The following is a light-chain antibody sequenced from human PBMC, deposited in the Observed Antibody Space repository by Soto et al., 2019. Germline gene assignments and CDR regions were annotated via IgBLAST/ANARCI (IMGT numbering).Light chain of an antibody. V-gene: IGLV2-14*01. CDR1: SSDIGTYNH. Sequence: QSALTQPASVSGSPGQSIAISCAGTSSDIGTYNHVSWYQQHPGKAPQLIIYEDINRPSGLSSRFSGSKSGNTASLTFSGLQAEDEADYFCCSYTTSSTLVCGTGTKLTVL. CDR3: CSYTTSSTLV. CDR2: EDI. J-gene: IGLJ1*01.